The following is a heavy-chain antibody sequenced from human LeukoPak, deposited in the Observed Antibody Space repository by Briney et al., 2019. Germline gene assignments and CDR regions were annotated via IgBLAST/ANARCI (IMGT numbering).Heavy chain of an antibody. CDR2: FDAENGDI. Sequence: ASMKVSCKISGYLLRESSMHWVRQAPGKGLEWMGGFDAENGDIIYAQKLQGRVTMTEDISTDTAYMELSDLRSDDTAVYHSATEDPSGLDVLLNWGQGTMVTVSS. CDR3: ATEDPSGLDVLLN. D-gene: IGHD6-19*01. CDR1: GYLLRESS. J-gene: IGHJ3*01. V-gene: IGHV1-24*01.